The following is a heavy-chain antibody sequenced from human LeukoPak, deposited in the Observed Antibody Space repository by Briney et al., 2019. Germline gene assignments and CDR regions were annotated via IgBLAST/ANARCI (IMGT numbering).Heavy chain of an antibody. D-gene: IGHD2-15*01. Sequence: SETLSLTCAVNGGSFSGYYWSLIRQPPGKGLEWIGEINHSGSTNYNPPLKSRVTISVDTSKNQFSLKLSSVTAADTAVYYCAGGGSGDPFDYWGQGTLVTVSS. CDR1: GGSFSGYY. J-gene: IGHJ4*02. V-gene: IGHV4-34*01. CDR2: INHSGST. CDR3: AGGGSGDPFDY.